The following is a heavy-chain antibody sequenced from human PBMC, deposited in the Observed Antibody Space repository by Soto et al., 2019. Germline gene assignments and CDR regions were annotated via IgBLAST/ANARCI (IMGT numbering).Heavy chain of an antibody. D-gene: IGHD5-12*01. CDR2: IIPILGIA. Sequence: ASVKVSCKASGGTFSSYTISWVRQAPGQGLEWMGRIIPILGIANYAQKFQGRVTITADKSTSTAYMELSSLRSEDTAVYYCARSPSGYDYYYYGMDVWGQGTTVTVSS. CDR3: ARSPSGYDYYYYGMDV. V-gene: IGHV1-69*02. CDR1: GGTFSSYT. J-gene: IGHJ6*02.